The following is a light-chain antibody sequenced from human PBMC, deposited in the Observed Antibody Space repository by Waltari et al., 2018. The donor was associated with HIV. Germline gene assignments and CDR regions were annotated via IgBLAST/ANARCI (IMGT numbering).Light chain of an antibody. CDR3: QQYGSSPIT. J-gene: IGKJ5*01. CDR1: QSVSTTY. CDR2: AAS. V-gene: IGKV3-20*01. Sequence: EIVLTQTPGTLSLSSGERATLSCRASQSVSTTYLAWYQQKPGQAPRLLIYAASSRATGIPDRFSGSGSGTDFTLTISRLEPEDFAVYYCQQYGSSPITFGQGTRLEIK.